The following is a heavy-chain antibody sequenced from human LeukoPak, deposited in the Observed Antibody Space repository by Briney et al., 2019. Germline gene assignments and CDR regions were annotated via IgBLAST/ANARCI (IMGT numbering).Heavy chain of an antibody. CDR1: GXTFSSFG. V-gene: IGHV3-23*01. J-gene: IGHJ4*02. CDR2: ITGSGGTT. Sequence: PGGSLRLSCAASGXTFSSFGMNWVRQGPGKGLEWVSSITGSGGTTHYADSVKGRFTISRDNSKNALYLQMNSLRAEDTAVYYCAKDQYGGNPQYYFDYWGQGTLVTVSS. CDR3: AKDQYGGNPQYYFDY. D-gene: IGHD4-23*01.